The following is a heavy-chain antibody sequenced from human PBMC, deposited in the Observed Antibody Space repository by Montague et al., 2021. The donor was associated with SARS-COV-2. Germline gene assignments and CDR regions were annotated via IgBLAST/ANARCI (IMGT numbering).Heavy chain of an antibody. J-gene: IGHJ4*02. CDR2: INHSGST. V-gene: IGHV4-34*01. CDR3: AKGARQGYGFRLGAFDY. D-gene: IGHD5-18*01. Sequence: SETLSLTCAVYGGSFSGHYWNWIRQLPGKGLEWIGEINHSGSTNNNQSLKSRVTMAVDTSKNKFSLKLSSVTAAEKAVYYCAKGARQGYGFRLGAFDYWGQGTLVTVSS. CDR1: GGSFSGHY.